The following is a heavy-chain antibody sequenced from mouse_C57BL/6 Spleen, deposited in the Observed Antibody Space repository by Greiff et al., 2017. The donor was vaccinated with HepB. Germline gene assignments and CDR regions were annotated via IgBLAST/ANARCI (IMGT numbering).Heavy chain of an antibody. Sequence: EVKLMESGGGLVKPGGSLKLSCAASGFTFSSYTMSWVRQTPEKRLEWVATISGGGGNTYYPDSVKGRFTISRDNAKNTLYLQMSSLRSEDTALYYCARSDYYGSSFLYYFDYWGQGTTLTVSS. J-gene: IGHJ2*01. CDR3: ARSDYYGSSFLYYFDY. V-gene: IGHV5-9*01. CDR2: ISGGGGNT. D-gene: IGHD1-1*01. CDR1: GFTFSSYT.